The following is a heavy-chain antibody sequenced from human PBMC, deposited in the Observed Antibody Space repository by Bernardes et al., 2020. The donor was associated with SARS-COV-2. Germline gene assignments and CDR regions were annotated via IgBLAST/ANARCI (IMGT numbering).Heavy chain of an antibody. J-gene: IGHJ6*02. CDR3: ARQELHPLGYFYGMDV. Sequence: SQTLSPTCTVSGGSIRSSDYYWVWIRQPPGKGLEWIGTIFYRGSTYYNPSLKSRVTISVDTSKNEFSLKVSSVTAADTAVYYCARQELHPLGYFYGMDVWGLGTTVTVAS. CDR1: GGSIRSSDYY. V-gene: IGHV4-39*01. CDR2: IFYRGST. D-gene: IGHD1-26*01.